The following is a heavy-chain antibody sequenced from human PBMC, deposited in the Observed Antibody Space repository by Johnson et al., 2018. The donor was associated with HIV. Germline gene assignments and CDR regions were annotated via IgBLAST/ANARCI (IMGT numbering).Heavy chain of an antibody. CDR1: GFTFSSYG. CDR3: AKGLLRYEAADAFDI. J-gene: IGHJ3*02. Sequence: VQLVESGGGVVQPGGSLRLSCAASGFTFSSYGIHWVRQAPGKGLEWVSFIRYEGNNKYFADSVKGRFTISRDNSKNTLYLQMNSLRAEDTAVYYCAKGLLRYEAADAFDIWGQGTMVTVTS. CDR2: IRYEGNNK. D-gene: IGHD3-3*01. V-gene: IGHV3-30*02.